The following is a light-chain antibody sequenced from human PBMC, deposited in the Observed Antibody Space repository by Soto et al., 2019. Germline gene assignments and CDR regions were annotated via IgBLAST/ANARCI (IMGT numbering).Light chain of an antibody. V-gene: IGLV1-44*01. Sequence: QSVLTQPPSASGTPGQRVTISCSGSSSNIGRDTVSWFQQLPGTAPKLLIYINNHRPSGVPDRFSGSKSGTSASLAISGLQSEDEADYYCAVWDHSLNCRVFGGGTKLTVL. J-gene: IGLJ3*02. CDR3: AVWDHSLNCRV. CDR2: INN. CDR1: SSNIGRDT.